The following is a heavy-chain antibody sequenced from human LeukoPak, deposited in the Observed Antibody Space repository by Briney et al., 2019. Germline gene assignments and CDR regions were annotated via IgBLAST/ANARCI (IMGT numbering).Heavy chain of an antibody. J-gene: IGHJ4*02. CDR1: GFTFSSYE. Sequence: PGGSLRLSCAASGFTFSSYEMNWVRQAPGKGPEWISYISSSGETIFYADSVKGRFTISRDNAKNSLNLQMDSLRAEDTAVYYCARKYSGSYFGDGGFDYWGQGTLVTVPS. CDR2: ISSSGETI. V-gene: IGHV3-48*03. CDR3: ARKYSGSYFGDGGFDY. D-gene: IGHD1-26*01.